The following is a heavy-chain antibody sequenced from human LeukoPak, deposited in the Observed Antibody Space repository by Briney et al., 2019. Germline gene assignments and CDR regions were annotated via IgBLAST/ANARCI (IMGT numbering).Heavy chain of an antibody. V-gene: IGHV3-23*01. CDR2: ISDSGGST. D-gene: IGHD6-19*01. CDR1: GFTLSSYA. J-gene: IGHJ4*01. CDR3: ATQSAGSSAWNSLHFDY. Sequence: GGSLRLSCATSGFTLSSYAMSWVHQAPGKGLEWISVISDSGGSTYYDDSVKGRFTFSRDNSENTLYLQMNSLRGEDTAVYFCATQSAGSSAWNSLHFDYWGHGTLVTVSS.